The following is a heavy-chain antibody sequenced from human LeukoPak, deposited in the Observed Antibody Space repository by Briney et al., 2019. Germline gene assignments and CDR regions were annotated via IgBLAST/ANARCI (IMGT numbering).Heavy chain of an antibody. V-gene: IGHV3-30*18. D-gene: IGHD4-17*01. CDR1: GFTFSTYG. CDR2: LSYDGNNN. CDR3: AKAQLRVTTGIDN. Sequence: PGGFLRLSCAASGFTFSTYGMHWVRRAPGRGLEWVALLSYDGNNNYYADSVKGRFTISRDNSKNTLYRQMNRLRVEDTAVYYCAKAQLRVTTGIDNWGQGTLVTVSS. J-gene: IGHJ4*02.